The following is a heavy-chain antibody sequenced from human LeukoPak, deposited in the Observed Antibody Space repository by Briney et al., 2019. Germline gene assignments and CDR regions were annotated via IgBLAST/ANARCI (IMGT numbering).Heavy chain of an antibody. Sequence: PSETLSLTCTVSGGSISSYYWSWLRQPAGKRLKWIGRIYTSGSTNYNPSLKSRVTMSVDTSNNQFSLKLSSVTAADTAVYYCARDVAYSSSFDYWGQGTLVTVSS. CDR3: ARDVAYSSSFDY. CDR1: GGSISSYY. CDR2: IYTSGST. D-gene: IGHD6-6*01. J-gene: IGHJ4*02. V-gene: IGHV4-4*07.